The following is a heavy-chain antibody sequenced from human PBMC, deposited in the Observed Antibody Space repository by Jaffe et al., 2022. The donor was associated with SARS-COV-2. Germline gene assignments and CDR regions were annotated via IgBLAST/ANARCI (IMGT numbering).Heavy chain of an antibody. CDR3: ARDLGYSYGRYYYYYGMDV. CDR2: INSDGSST. V-gene: IGHV3-74*01. J-gene: IGHJ6*02. CDR1: GFTFSSYW. D-gene: IGHD5-18*01. Sequence: EVQLVESGGGLVQPGGSLRLSCAASGFTFSSYWMHWVRQAPGKGLVWVSRINSDGSSTSYADSVKGRFTISRDNAKNTLYLQMNSLRAEDTAVYYCARDLGYSYGRYYYYYGMDVWGQGTTVTVSS.